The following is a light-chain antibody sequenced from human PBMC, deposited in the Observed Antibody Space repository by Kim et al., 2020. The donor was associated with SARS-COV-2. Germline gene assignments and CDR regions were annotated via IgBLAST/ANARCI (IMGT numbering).Light chain of an antibody. Sequence: SYELTQPPSVSVSPGQSARIPCSGDALTKKYAYWYQQKSGQAPVLVIYEDVKRPSGIPERFSGSGSGTVATLTISGAQVEDEGDYFCYSTASSFNPVFGG. CDR3: YSTASSFNPV. V-gene: IGLV3-10*01. CDR1: ALTKKY. J-gene: IGLJ3*02. CDR2: EDV.